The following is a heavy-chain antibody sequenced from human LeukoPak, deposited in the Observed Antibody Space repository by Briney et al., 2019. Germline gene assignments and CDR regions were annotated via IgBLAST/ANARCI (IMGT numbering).Heavy chain of an antibody. J-gene: IGHJ6*02. CDR2: ISAYNGNT. V-gene: IGHV1-18*01. CDR1: GYTFTSYG. Sequence: AASVKVSCKASGYTFTSYGISWVRQAPGQGLEWMGWISAYNGNTNYAQKLQGRVTMTTDTSTSTAYMELRSLRSDDTAVYYCARDQVVPAAIYYYYVMDVWGQGTTVTVSS. CDR3: ARDQVVPAAIYYYYVMDV. D-gene: IGHD2-2*01.